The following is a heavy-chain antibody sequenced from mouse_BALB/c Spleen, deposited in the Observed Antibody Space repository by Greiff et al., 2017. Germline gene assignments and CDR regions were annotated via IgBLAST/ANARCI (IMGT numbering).Heavy chain of an antibody. CDR1: GFTFSDYY. Sequence: EVMLVESGGGLVKPGGSLKLSCAASGFTFSDYYMYWVRQTPEKRLEWVATISDGGSYTYYPDSVKGRFTISRDNAKNNLYLQMSSLKSEDTAMYYCARGPYGNYYAMDYWGQGTSVTVSS. J-gene: IGHJ4*01. CDR3: ARGPYGNYYAMDY. V-gene: IGHV5-4*02. CDR2: ISDGGSYT. D-gene: IGHD2-1*01.